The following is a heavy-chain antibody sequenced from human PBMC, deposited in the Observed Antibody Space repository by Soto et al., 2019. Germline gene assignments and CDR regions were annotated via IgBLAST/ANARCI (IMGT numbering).Heavy chain of an antibody. CDR2: VNPNGAST. CDR1: GYSSSNYY. Sequence: QIQVVQSGAEVKEPGASVKVSCMASGYSSSNYYTHWVRQAPGQGLEWMGIVNPNGASTNYAQRFQGRVTLTRDTSTITDYMELSRPTSDDTAVYFCASVTTIWSNWGQGTLVTVSS. D-gene: IGHD2-21*02. V-gene: IGHV1-46*01. J-gene: IGHJ4*02. CDR3: ASVTTIWSN.